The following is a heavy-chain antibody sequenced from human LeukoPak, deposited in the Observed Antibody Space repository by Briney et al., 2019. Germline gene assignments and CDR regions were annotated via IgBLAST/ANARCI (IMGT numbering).Heavy chain of an antibody. J-gene: IGHJ4*02. CDR1: GFTFSSYS. V-gene: IGHV3-48*01. Sequence: GGSLRLSCAASGFTFSSYSMNWVRQAPGKGLEWVSYISSSSSTIYYADSVKGRFTISRDNAKNSLYLQMNSLRAEDTAVYYCARAYYGSGSYYTFDYWGQGTLVTVSS. D-gene: IGHD3-10*01. CDR3: ARAYYGSGSYYTFDY. CDR2: ISSSSSTI.